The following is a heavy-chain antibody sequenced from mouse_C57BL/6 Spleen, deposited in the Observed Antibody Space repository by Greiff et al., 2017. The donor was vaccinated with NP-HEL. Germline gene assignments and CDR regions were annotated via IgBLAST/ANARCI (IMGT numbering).Heavy chain of an antibody. D-gene: IGHD1-1*01. Sequence: VQLQQSGAELARPGASVKLSCKASGYTFTSYGISWVKQRTGQGLEWIGEIYPRSGNTYYNEKFKGKATLTADKSSSTAYMELRSLTSEDSAVYFCARDYGSSSYFDVWGTWTTVTVSS. J-gene: IGHJ1*03. CDR3: ARDYGSSSYFDV. CDR1: GYTFTSYG. CDR2: IYPRSGNT. V-gene: IGHV1-81*01.